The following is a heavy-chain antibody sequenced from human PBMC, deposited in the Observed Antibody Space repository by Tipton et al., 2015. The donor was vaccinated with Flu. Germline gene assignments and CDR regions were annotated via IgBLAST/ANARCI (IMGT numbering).Heavy chain of an antibody. CDR3: ARSLYYDFWSGCHQDV. Sequence: TLSLTCTVSGGSISSYYWSWIRQPPGKGLEWIGYIYYSGSTNYNPSLKSRVTISVDTSKNQFSLKLSSVTAADTAVYYCARSLYYDFWSGCHQDVWGKGTTVTVSS. J-gene: IGHJ6*04. V-gene: IGHV4-59*01. D-gene: IGHD3-3*01. CDR2: IYYSGST. CDR1: GGSISSYY.